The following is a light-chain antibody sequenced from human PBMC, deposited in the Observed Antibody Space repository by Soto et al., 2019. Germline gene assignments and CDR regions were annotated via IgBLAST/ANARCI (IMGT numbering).Light chain of an antibody. CDR1: QSVSSD. Sequence: EIVMTQSPATLSVSPGERATLSCRASQSVSSDLAWYQQKPGQAPRLLLYDASTRTTGIPVRFSGSGSGTEFTLTLSSLQSEDFALYYCQQYNKWPPLTFGGGTKVEI. V-gene: IGKV3-15*01. CDR3: QQYNKWPPLT. CDR2: DAS. J-gene: IGKJ4*01.